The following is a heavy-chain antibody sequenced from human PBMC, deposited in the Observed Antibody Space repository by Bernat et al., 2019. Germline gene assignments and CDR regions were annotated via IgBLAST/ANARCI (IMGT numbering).Heavy chain of an antibody. CDR1: GFTFSSYD. CDR2: IGTAGDT. D-gene: IGHD1-26*01. CDR3: ARDANPYSGSYWSFDY. J-gene: IGHJ4*02. Sequence: EVQLVESGGGLVQPGGSLRLSCAASGFTFSSYDMHWVRQATGKGLEWVSAIGTAGDTYYPGSVKGRFTISRENAKNSLYLQMNSLRAEDTAVYYCARDANPYSGSYWSFDYWGQGTLVTVSS. V-gene: IGHV3-13*01.